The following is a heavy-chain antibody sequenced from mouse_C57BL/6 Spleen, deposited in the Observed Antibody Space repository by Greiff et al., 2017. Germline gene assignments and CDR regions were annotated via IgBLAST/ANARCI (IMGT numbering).Heavy chain of an antibody. Sequence: VQRVESGAELVRPGASVKLSCKASGYTFTDYYINWVKQRPGQGLEWIARIYPGSGNTYYNEKFKGKATLTAEKSSSTAYMQLSSLTSEDSAVYFCAREDNWAGGFAYWGQGTLVTVSA. CDR2: IYPGSGNT. CDR3: AREDNWAGGFAY. D-gene: IGHD4-1*01. V-gene: IGHV1-76*01. J-gene: IGHJ3*01. CDR1: GYTFTDYY.